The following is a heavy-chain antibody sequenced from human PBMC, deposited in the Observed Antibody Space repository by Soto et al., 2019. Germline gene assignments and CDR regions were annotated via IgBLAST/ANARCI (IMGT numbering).Heavy chain of an antibody. D-gene: IGHD3-10*01. J-gene: IGHJ5*02. Sequence: GGSLRLSCAASGFTFSSYSMNWVRQAPGKGLEWVSSISSSSSTIYYADSVKGRFTISRDNAKNSLYLQMNSLRAEDTAAYYCARAEVLLWFGELFLGWFDPWGQGTLVTVSS. CDR2: ISSSSSTI. V-gene: IGHV3-48*01. CDR3: ARAEVLLWFGELFLGWFDP. CDR1: GFTFSSYS.